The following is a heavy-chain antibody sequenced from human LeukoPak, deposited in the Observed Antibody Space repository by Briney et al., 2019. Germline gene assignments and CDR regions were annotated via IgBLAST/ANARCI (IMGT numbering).Heavy chain of an antibody. Sequence: GRSLRLSCAASGFTFSSYGMHWVRQAPGKGLEWVAVIWYDGSNKYYADSVKGRFTISRENSKNTLYLQMNSLRAEDTAVYYCASYVLGDAFDIWGQGTMVTVSS. D-gene: IGHD3-3*02. CDR3: ASYVLGDAFDI. J-gene: IGHJ3*02. CDR1: GFTFSSYG. CDR2: IWYDGSNK. V-gene: IGHV3-33*01.